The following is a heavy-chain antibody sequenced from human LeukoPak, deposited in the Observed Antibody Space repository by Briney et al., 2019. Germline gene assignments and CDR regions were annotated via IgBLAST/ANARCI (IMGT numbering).Heavy chain of an antibody. D-gene: IGHD6-6*01. V-gene: IGHV3-23*01. CDR3: ARDLGPHSSSPNSGAFDI. J-gene: IGHJ3*02. CDR2: ITGSGGNT. Sequence: GGTLRLSCAASGFTFSSSGMSWVRQAPGRGLEWVSGITGSGGNTYYADSVKGRFTISRDNAKTSLYLQMNSLRAEDTAVYYCARDLGPHSSSPNSGAFDIWGQGTMVTVSS. CDR1: GFTFSSSG.